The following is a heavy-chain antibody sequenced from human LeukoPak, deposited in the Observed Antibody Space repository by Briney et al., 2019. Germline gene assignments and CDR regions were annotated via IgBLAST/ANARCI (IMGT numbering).Heavy chain of an antibody. CDR3: ARLGYGDYVRYYYYYMDV. CDR1: GYTFTSYY. Sequence: ASVKVSCKASGYTFTSYYMHWVRQAPGQGLEWMGWINPNSGGTNYAQKFQGRVTMTRDTSISTAYMELSRLRSDDTAVYYCARLGYGDYVRYYYYYMDVWGKGTTVTISS. CDR2: INPNSGGT. J-gene: IGHJ6*03. D-gene: IGHD4-17*01. V-gene: IGHV1-2*02.